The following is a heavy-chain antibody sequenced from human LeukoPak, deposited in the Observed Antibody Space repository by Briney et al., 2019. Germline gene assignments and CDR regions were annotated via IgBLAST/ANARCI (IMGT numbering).Heavy chain of an antibody. Sequence: SETLSLTCTVSGYSISTGYYWDWIRQPPGKGLEWIGYIYYSGSTYYNPSLKSRVTMSGDTSENQFSLRLSSVTAADTAVYYCARASYSYDISGWVPFDYWGQGTLVTVSS. V-gene: IGHV4-38-2*02. J-gene: IGHJ4*02. CDR3: ARASYSYDISGWVPFDY. CDR2: IYYSGST. CDR1: GYSISTGYY. D-gene: IGHD3-22*01.